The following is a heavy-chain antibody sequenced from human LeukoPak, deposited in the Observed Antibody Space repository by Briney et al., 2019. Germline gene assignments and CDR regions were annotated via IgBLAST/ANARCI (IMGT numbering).Heavy chain of an antibody. CDR2: ISYDGSNK. J-gene: IGHJ4*02. D-gene: IGHD5-12*01. V-gene: IGHV3-30-3*01. Sequence: PGRSLRLSCAASGFTFSSYAMHGVRQAPGKGLEWVALISYDGSNKYYADSVKGRFTISRDNSKNTLYLQMNSLRAEDTAVYYCAKAVGYSGYDLGAGGLDYWGQGTLVTVSS. CDR3: AKAVGYSGYDLGAGGLDY. CDR1: GFTFSSYA.